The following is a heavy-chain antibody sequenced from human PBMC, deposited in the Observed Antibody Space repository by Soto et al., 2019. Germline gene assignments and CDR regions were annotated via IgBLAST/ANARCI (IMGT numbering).Heavy chain of an antibody. CDR1: GGSINSYY. CDR2: IYYSGGT. V-gene: IGHV4-59*01. Sequence: QVQLQESGPGLVKPSETLSLTCTVSGGSINSYYWSWIRQPPGKGLEWIGYIYYSGGTNYNPSLKSRVTISVDTSKNQFSLKLSSVTAADTAVYYCVRSNYFDYWGQGTLVTVSS. J-gene: IGHJ4*02. CDR3: VRSNYFDY.